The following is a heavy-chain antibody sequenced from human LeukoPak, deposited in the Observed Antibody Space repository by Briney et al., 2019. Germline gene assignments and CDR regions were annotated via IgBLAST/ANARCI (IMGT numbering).Heavy chain of an antibody. V-gene: IGHV4-34*01. D-gene: IGHD2-2*01. CDR2: IKHSGST. Sequence: PSETLSLTCAVYGGSFSGYYWSWIRQPPGKGLEWIGEIKHSGSTNYNPSLKSRVTISVDTSKNQFSLKLSSVTAADTAVYYCARGKREVPRYCSSTSCYAGKYFQHWGQGTLVTVSS. J-gene: IGHJ1*01. CDR3: ARGKREVPRYCSSTSCYAGKYFQH. CDR1: GGSFSGYY.